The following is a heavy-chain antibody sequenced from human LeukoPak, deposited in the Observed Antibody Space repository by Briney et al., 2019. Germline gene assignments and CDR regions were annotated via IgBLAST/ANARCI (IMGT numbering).Heavy chain of an antibody. V-gene: IGHV3-9*01. D-gene: IGHD2-21*02. Sequence: GGSLRLSCAVSGFTFDDHAMHWVRQAPGKGLEWVSGISWNGDSIGYADSVKGRFTISRDNSKNTLYLQMNSLRAEDTAVYYCARAYCGGDCYPPQPGDYWGQGTLVTVSS. CDR3: ARAYCGGDCYPPQPGDY. J-gene: IGHJ4*02. CDR1: GFTFDDHA. CDR2: ISWNGDSI.